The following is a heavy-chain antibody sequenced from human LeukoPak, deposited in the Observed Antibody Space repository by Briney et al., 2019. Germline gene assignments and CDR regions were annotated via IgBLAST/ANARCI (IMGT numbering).Heavy chain of an antibody. CDR1: GYTFTAYY. Sequence: ASVKVSCKASGYTFTAYYMHWVRQAPRQGLEWMGWINPNNGGTNYAQKFQGRVTMTRDTSISTAYMELSRLRSDDTAVYYCARGGGYCSGGSCYVFYYAMDVWSQGTTVTVSS. J-gene: IGHJ6*02. CDR2: INPNNGGT. CDR3: ARGGGYCSGGSCYVFYYAMDV. D-gene: IGHD2-15*01. V-gene: IGHV1-2*02.